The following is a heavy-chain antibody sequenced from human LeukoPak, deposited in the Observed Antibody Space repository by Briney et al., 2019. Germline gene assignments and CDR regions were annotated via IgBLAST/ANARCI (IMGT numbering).Heavy chain of an antibody. CDR3: ARDPLRFGELLGYFDY. CDR1: GYTFTSYY. D-gene: IGHD3-10*01. Sequence: ASVKVSCKTSGYTFTSYYISWVRQAPGQGLEWMAWISAYNGNTKYAQKFQGRVTMNTDTSTSTAYMELRSLRSDDTAVYYCARDPLRFGELLGYFDYWGQGTLVTVSS. V-gene: IGHV1-18*01. J-gene: IGHJ4*02. CDR2: ISAYNGNT.